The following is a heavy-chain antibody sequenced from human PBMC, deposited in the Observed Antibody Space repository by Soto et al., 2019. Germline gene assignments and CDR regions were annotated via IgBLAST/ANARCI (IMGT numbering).Heavy chain of an antibody. D-gene: IGHD4-17*01. CDR3: ASRGYGAYGGGGIDY. Sequence: QVQLVQSGAEVKKPGSSVKVSCKASGGTFSSYTISWVRQAPGQGLEWMGRIIPILGIANYAQKFQGRVTNTADNSTSTASMELSGLRAEDTAVCYCASRGYGAYGGGGIDYWGQGTLVTVSS. CDR1: GGTFSSYT. J-gene: IGHJ4*02. V-gene: IGHV1-69*02. CDR2: IIPILGIA.